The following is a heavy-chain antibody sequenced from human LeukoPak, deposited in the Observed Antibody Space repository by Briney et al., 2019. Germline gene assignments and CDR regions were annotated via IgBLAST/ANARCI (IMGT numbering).Heavy chain of an antibody. Sequence: GGSLRLSCAVSGFTVSSNYMSWVRQAPGKGLEWVSVLYNGGNTYYADSVKGRFTVSRDNSKNTLYLQMNSLRAEDTAVYYCARDPYGGNSEDYWGQGTLVTVSS. D-gene: IGHD4-23*01. CDR1: GFTVSSNY. CDR2: LYNGGNT. CDR3: ARDPYGGNSEDY. J-gene: IGHJ4*02. V-gene: IGHV3-53*05.